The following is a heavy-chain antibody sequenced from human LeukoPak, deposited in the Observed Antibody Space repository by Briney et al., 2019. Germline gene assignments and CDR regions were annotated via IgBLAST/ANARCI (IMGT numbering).Heavy chain of an antibody. V-gene: IGHV3-48*03. CDR1: GFTFSSYE. CDR2: ISSSGSTI. Sequence: GGSLRLSCAASGFTFSSYEMNWVRQAPGKGLEWVSYISSSGSTIYYADSVKGRFTISRDNSKNTLYLQMNSLRAEDTAVYYCAKDHTPDAFDIWGQGTMVTVSS. J-gene: IGHJ3*02. CDR3: AKDHTPDAFDI.